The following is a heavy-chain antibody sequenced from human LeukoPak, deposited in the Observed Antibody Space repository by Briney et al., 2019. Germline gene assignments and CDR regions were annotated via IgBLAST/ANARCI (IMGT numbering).Heavy chain of an antibody. J-gene: IGHJ4*02. V-gene: IGHV3-74*01. CDR2: INSDGSST. Sequence: GGSLRLSCAASGFTFSSYWMHWVRQAPGKGLVWVSRINSDGSSTSYADSAKGRFTISRDNAKNTLYLQMNSLRAEDTAVYYCARVRYSSGWSFDYWGQGTLVTVSS. D-gene: IGHD6-19*01. CDR3: ARVRYSSGWSFDY. CDR1: GFTFSSYW.